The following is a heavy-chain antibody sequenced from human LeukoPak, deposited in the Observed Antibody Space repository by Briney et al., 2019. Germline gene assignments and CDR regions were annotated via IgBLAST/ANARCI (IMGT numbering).Heavy chain of an antibody. J-gene: IGHJ4*02. CDR3: ARIDYDSSGHSEYYFDY. CDR2: INHSGST. D-gene: IGHD3-22*01. CDR1: GGSFSGYY. Sequence: SETLSLPCAVYGGSFSGYYWSWIRQPPGKGLEWIGEINHSGSTNYNPSLKSRVTISVDTSKNQFSLKLSSVTAADTAVYYCARIDYDSSGHSEYYFDYWGQGTLVTVSS. V-gene: IGHV4-34*01.